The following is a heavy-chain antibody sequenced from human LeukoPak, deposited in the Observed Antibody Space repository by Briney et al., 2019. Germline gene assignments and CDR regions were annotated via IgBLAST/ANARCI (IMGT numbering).Heavy chain of an antibody. D-gene: IGHD3-3*01. CDR3: ARGAYYDFWSGYLTSYYFDY. CDR2: IYYSGST. V-gene: IGHV4-31*11. Sequence: SETLSLTCAVYGGSFSGYYWSWIHQHPGKGLEWIGYIYYSGSTYYNPSLKSRVTISVDTSKNQFSLKLSSVTAADTAVYYCARGAYYDFWSGYLTSYYFDYWGQGTLVTVSS. CDR1: GGSFSGYY. J-gene: IGHJ4*02.